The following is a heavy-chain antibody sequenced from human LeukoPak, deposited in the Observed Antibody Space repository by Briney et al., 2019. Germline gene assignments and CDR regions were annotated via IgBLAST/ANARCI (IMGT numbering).Heavy chain of an antibody. CDR1: GFTFSSYA. D-gene: IGHD6-19*01. CDR2: ISYDGSNK. CDR3: AKRGDTSVWALDY. J-gene: IGHJ4*02. Sequence: GGSLRLSCAASGFTFSSYAMHWVRQAPGKVLEWVAVISYDGSNKYYADSVKGRFTISRDNSKNTLYLQMNSLRAEDTAVYYCAKRGDTSVWALDYWGQGTLVTVSS. V-gene: IGHV3-30*04.